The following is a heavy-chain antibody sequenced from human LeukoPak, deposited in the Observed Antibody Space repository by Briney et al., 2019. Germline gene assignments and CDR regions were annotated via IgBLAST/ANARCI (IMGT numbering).Heavy chain of an antibody. CDR1: GYTFTSYG. D-gene: IGHD3-22*01. CDR3: ARRPSDYDSSGYYAY. CDR2: ISAYNGNT. J-gene: IGHJ4*02. V-gene: IGHV1-18*01. Sequence: GASVKVSCKASGYTFTSYGISWVRQAPGQGLEWMGWISAYNGNTNYAQKLQGRVTMTTDTSTSTAYIELRSLRSDDTAVYYCARRPSDYDSSGYYAYWGQGTLVTVSS.